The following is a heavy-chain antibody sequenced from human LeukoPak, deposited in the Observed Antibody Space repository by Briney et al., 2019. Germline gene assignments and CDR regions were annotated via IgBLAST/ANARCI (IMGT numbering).Heavy chain of an antibody. V-gene: IGHV1-2*02. J-gene: IGHJ5*02. D-gene: IGHD2-15*01. CDR1: GYTFTVYD. CDR2: INPNSGGT. Sequence: GASVTVSFKASGYTFTVYDMHWVRQAPGQGLEWMGWINPNSGGTDYAQKFQGRVTMTRDTSISTAYMELSRLRSDDTAVYYCAGEDNCSGGSCANWFDHWGQGTLVTVSS. CDR3: AGEDNCSGGSCANWFDH.